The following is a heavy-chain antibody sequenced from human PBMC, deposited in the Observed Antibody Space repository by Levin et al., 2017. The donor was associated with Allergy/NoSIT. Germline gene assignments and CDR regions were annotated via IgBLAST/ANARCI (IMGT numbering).Heavy chain of an antibody. CDR1: GFTFSSYA. D-gene: IGHD2-15*01. V-gene: IGHV3-23*01. J-gene: IGHJ4*02. CDR2: ISGSGGST. Sequence: AGGSLRLSCAASGFTFSSYAMSWVRQAPGKGLEWVSAISGSGGSTYYADSVKGRFTISRDNSKNTLYLQMNSLRAEDTAVYYCAKSQLVYSGPFDYWGQGTLVTVSS. CDR3: AKSQLVYSGPFDY.